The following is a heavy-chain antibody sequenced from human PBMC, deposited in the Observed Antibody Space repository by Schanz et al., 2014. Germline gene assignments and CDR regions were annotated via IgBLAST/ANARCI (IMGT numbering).Heavy chain of an antibody. CDR1: GGSFSGYY. D-gene: IGHD2-2*01. CDR2: INHGGST. V-gene: IGHV4-34*01. CDR3: ARAARRTRVVPLYFDY. J-gene: IGHJ4*02. Sequence: QVQLQQWGAGLLKPSETLSLTCAVYGGSFSGYYWSWIRQPPGKGLEWIAEINHGGSTNYNPSLKSRVTISVDTSKTQFSQKLRSVTAADTAVYYCARAARRTRVVPLYFDYWGQGTLVTVSS.